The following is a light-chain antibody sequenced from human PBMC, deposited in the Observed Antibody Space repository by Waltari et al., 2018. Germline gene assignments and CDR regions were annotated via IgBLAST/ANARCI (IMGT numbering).Light chain of an antibody. V-gene: IGLV1-40*01. CDR1: SSTIGAGYD. CDR2: GNS. Sequence: QSVLTQPPAVSGAPGQRVTISCTGSSSTIGAGYDLHWYHHLPGTAPKLLIYGNSNRPSGVPDRCSGSKSGTSASLAISGLQAEDEADYYCQSYDSSLSGVVFGGGTKLTVL. CDR3: QSYDSSLSGVV. J-gene: IGLJ2*01.